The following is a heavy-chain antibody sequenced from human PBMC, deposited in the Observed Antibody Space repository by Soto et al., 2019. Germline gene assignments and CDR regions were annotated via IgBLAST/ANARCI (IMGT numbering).Heavy chain of an antibody. CDR1: GFTFSSYA. V-gene: IGHV3-23*01. J-gene: IGHJ4*02. Sequence: GGSLRLSCAASGFTFSSYAMSWVRQAPGKGLEWVSAISGSGGSTYYADSVKGRFTISRDNSKNTLYLQMNSLRAEDTAVYYCAKDQAQYGSGSPDCWGQGTLVTVSS. D-gene: IGHD3-10*01. CDR3: AKDQAQYGSGSPDC. CDR2: ISGSGGST.